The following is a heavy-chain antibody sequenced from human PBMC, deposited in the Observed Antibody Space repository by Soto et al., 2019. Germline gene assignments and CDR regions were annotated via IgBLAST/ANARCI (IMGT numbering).Heavy chain of an antibody. D-gene: IGHD6-6*01. J-gene: IGHJ4*02. CDR3: AADPRPQLVPIDY. CDR2: IKQDGREK. V-gene: IGHV3-7*01. Sequence: GGSLRLSCAASGFTFSSYWMTWVRPAPGKGLEWVANIKQDGREKYYADSVKGRFTISRDNSKNTLYLQMNSLRAEDTAVYYCAADPRPQLVPIDYWGQGTLVTVSS. CDR1: GFTFSSYW.